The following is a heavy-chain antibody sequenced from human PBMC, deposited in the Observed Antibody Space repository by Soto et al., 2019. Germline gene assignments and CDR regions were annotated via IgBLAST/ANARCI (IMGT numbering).Heavy chain of an antibody. CDR2: ISYDGSKK. J-gene: IGHJ6*02. Sequence: QVQLVESGGGVVQPGRSLRLSCAASEFTFSNYAIHWVLQAPGKGLEWVAVISYDGSKKYYADSVKGRFTISRDNSKNTLSLQMNSLRGEDTAVYYCARDGNSGYDYYYYYGMDVWGQGTTVTVSS. D-gene: IGHD5-12*01. CDR1: EFTFSNYA. CDR3: ARDGNSGYDYYYYYGMDV. V-gene: IGHV3-30*04.